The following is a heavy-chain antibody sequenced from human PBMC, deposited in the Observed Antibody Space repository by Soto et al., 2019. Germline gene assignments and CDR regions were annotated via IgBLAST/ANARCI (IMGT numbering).Heavy chain of an antibody. D-gene: IGHD6-6*01. J-gene: IGHJ4*02. Sequence: QVQLVESGGGVVHPGRSLRLSCAASGFTFGDYAMHWVRRAPVKGLEWVALISHDGSNKYYAESVKGRFTISRDNSKNTLYLQMNSLRAEDTALYFCARDHEFGAARPGAHWGQGALVTVS. CDR2: ISHDGSNK. CDR3: ARDHEFGAARPGAH. CDR1: GFTFGDYA. V-gene: IGHV3-30-3*01.